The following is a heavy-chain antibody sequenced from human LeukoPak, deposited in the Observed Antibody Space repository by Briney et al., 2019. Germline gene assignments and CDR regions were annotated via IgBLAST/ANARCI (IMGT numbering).Heavy chain of an antibody. CDR2: IYYSGST. CDR3: ARGVAAGVRGFDP. CDR1: GGSISSSSYY. J-gene: IGHJ5*02. D-gene: IGHD6-13*01. Sequence: SETLSLTCTVSGGSISSSSYYWGWIRQPPGKGLVWIGSIYYSGSTYYNPSLKSRVTISVDTSKNQFSLKPSSVTAADTAVYYCARGVAAGVRGFDPWGRGTLVTVSS. V-gene: IGHV4-39*07.